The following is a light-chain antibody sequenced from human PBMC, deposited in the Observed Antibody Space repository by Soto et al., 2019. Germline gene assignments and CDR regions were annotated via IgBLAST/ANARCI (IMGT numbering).Light chain of an antibody. CDR2: DAS. J-gene: IGKJ4*01. CDR1: QSIKNW. Sequence: DIQMTQSPSTLSASVGDRVTITCRASQSIKNWLAWYQQKPGTAPKFLIYDASTLESGVLSRFRGSGSGTECTLTISSLQADDFATYFCQQYDDYPLTFGGGTKVEIK. V-gene: IGKV1-5*01. CDR3: QQYDDYPLT.